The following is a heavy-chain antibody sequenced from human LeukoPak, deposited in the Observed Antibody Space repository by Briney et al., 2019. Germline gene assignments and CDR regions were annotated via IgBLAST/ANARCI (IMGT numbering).Heavy chain of an antibody. D-gene: IGHD2-2*03. Sequence: SETLSLTCAVYGGSFRGYYWSWIRQPPGKGLEWIGEINHSGSTNYNPSLKSRVTISVDTSKNQFSLKLSSVTAADTAVYYCAREGPGYCSSTSCPQLDYWGQGTLVTVSS. CDR3: AREGPGYCSSTSCPQLDY. J-gene: IGHJ4*02. CDR2: INHSGST. CDR1: GGSFRGYY. V-gene: IGHV4-34*01.